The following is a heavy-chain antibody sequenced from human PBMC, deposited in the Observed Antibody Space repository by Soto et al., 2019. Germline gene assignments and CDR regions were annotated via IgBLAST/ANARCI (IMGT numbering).Heavy chain of an antibody. D-gene: IGHD2-15*01. CDR1: GGSISSYY. Sequence: SETLSLTCTVSGGSISSYYWSWIRQPPGKGLEWIGYIYYSGSTNYNPSLKSRVTISVDTSKNQFSLKLSSVTAADTAVYYCARTYSPGDYVDYWGQGTLVTVSS. J-gene: IGHJ4*02. V-gene: IGHV4-59*01. CDR2: IYYSGST. CDR3: ARTYSPGDYVDY.